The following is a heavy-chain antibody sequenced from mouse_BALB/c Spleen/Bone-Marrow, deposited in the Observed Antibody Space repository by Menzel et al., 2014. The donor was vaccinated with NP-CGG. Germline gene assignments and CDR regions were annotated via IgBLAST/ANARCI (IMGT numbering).Heavy chain of an antibody. CDR2: ISYSGST. D-gene: IGHD1-1*01. CDR3: AREGDYYGSSFDY. Sequence: EVKLQESGPGQVKPSQSLSLTCTVTGYSITSDYAWNWIRQFPGNKLEWMGYISYSGSTSYNPPLKSRIPITRDTSKNQFFLQLNSVTTEDTATYYCAREGDYYGSSFDYWGQGTTLTVSS. CDR1: GYSITSDYA. V-gene: IGHV3-2*02. J-gene: IGHJ2*01.